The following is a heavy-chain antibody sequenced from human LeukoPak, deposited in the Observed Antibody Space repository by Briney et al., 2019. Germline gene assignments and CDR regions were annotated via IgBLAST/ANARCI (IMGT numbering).Heavy chain of an antibody. CDR1: GFSLSNYG. Sequence: GGSLRLSCAASGFSLSNYGLHWVRQAPGKGLEWVSFIRYDGTIKYYADSVKGRFTISRDNSNNTLYLQMNGLRADDTAVYYCAKNPDSSGWKFFDYWGQGTLVSVSS. CDR3: AKNPDSSGWKFFDY. J-gene: IGHJ4*02. CDR2: IRYDGTIK. D-gene: IGHD6-19*01. V-gene: IGHV3-30*02.